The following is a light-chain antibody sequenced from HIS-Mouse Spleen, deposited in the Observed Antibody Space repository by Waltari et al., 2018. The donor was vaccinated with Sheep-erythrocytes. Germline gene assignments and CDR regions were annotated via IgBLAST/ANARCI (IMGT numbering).Light chain of an antibody. V-gene: IGLV2-23*01. CDR1: SSDVGSYNL. CDR2: EDS. CDR3: CSYAGSSTPWV. Sequence: QSALTQPASVSGSPGQSITISCTGTSSDVGSYNLVSWYQQHPGKAPKPMLYEDSKLTYGVSNRFSGSKSGNTASLTISGLRAEDEADYYCCSYAGSSTPWVFGGGTKLTVL. J-gene: IGLJ3*02.